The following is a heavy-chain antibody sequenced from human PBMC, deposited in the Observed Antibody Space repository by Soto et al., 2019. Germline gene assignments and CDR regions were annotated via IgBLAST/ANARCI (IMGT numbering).Heavy chain of an antibody. CDR1: GGSFGSYY. Sequence: SETLSLTCPVSGGSFGSYYWSWIRQPPGKGQEWIGYIYYSGNTHYNPSLRTRVTISMYPSKNQFSLRLTSVTAADTAVYYCARHTDCGSGSSCLGSDNMDTDAFDIWGQGTMVTVSS. CDR3: ARHTDCGSGSSCLGSDNMDTDAFDI. D-gene: IGHD3-10*01. V-gene: IGHV4-59*08. CDR2: IYYSGNT. J-gene: IGHJ3*02.